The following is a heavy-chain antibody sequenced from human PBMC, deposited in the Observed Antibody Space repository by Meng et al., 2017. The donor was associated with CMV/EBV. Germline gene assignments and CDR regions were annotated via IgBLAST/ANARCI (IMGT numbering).Heavy chain of an antibody. J-gene: IGHJ5*02. CDR2: IIPIFGTA. D-gene: IGHD4/OR15-4a*01. CDR3: ARRVTMAGNWFDP. CDR1: GGTFSSYA. V-gene: IGHV1-69*05. Sequence: GGSLRLSCKASGGTFSSYAISWVRQAPGQGLEWMGGIIPIFGTANYAQKFQGRVTITTDESTSTAYMELSSLRSEDTAVYYCARRVTMAGNWFDPWGQGTLVTVSS.